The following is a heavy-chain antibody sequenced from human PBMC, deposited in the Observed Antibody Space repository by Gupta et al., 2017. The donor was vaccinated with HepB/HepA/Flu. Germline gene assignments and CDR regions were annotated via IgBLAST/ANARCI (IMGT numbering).Heavy chain of an antibody. CDR2: LKPNSGVT. Sequence: VQLRPSGPEVEKPGATLKVYCMHSGRTFTGYDMHWVRRVTGNGVGWLDWVEWLKPNSGVTCYARKIHDTVTMTSDMTITRAYVKLTMQMSMNTAGDYDTNLYYYGKEIQPADYYYLDVWGKGTTVTVSS. CDR3: TNLYYYGKEIQPADYYYLDV. D-gene: IGHD3-10*01. CDR1: GRTFTGYD. J-gene: IGHJ6*03. V-gene: IGHV1-2*07.